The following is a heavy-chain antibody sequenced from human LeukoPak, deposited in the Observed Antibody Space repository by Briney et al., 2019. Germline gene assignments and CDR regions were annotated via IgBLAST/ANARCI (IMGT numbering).Heavy chain of an antibody. J-gene: IGHJ4*02. CDR2: INHSGST. CDR3: ARALGQVVPAALDY. V-gene: IGHV4-34*01. D-gene: IGHD2-2*01. Sequence: SETLSLTCAVYGGSFSGYYWSWIRQPSGKGLEWIGEINHSGSTNYNPSLKSRVTISVDTSKNQFSLKLSSVTAADTAVYYCARALGQVVPAALDYWGQGTLVTVSS. CDR1: GGSFSGYY.